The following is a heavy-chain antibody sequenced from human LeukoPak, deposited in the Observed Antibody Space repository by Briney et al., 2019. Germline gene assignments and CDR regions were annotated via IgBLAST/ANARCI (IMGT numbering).Heavy chain of an antibody. J-gene: IGHJ4*02. CDR2: IYYSGST. Sequence: SSETLSLTCTVSGGSISSSSYYWGWIRQPPGKGLEWIGSIYYSGSTYYNPSLKSRVTISVDTSKNQFSLKLSSVTAADTAVYYCARGWGSGWSGGWLSYWGQGTLVTVSS. CDR1: GGSISSSSYY. CDR3: ARGWGSGWSGGWLSY. V-gene: IGHV4-39*07. D-gene: IGHD6-19*01.